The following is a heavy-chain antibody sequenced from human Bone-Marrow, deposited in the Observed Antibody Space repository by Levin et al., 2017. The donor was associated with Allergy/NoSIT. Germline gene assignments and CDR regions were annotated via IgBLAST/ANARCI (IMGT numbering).Heavy chain of an antibody. CDR2: IYSGGST. CDR3: TRVLSSPDYYGMDV. Sequence: GGSLRLSCAASGFTVSSNYMSWVRQAPGKGLEWVSVIYSGGSTYYADSVKGRFTISRDNSKNTLYLQMNSLRAEDTAVYYCTRVLSSPDYYGMDVWGQGTTVTVSS. D-gene: IGHD6-6*01. CDR1: GFTVSSNY. V-gene: IGHV3-53*01. J-gene: IGHJ6*02.